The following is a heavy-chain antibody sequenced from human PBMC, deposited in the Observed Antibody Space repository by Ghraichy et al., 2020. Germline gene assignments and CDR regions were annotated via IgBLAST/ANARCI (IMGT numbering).Heavy chain of an antibody. CDR1: GFTFTIHA. J-gene: IGHJ3*02. CDR2: VRASGDTT. CDR3: ARAGGNAFNAFNM. Sequence: GGGLRLSCAASGFTFTIHAMSWIRQAPGKGLEWVSAVRASGDTTYYIDSVKGRFTVSRDNSQNMVFLQMNNLRVEDTAVYYCARAGGNAFNAFNMWGPGTLVTVSS. V-gene: IGHV3-23*01. D-gene: IGHD2-8*02.